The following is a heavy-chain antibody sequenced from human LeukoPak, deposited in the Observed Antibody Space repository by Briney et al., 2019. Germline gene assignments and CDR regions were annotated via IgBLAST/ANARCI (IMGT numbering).Heavy chain of an antibody. CDR1: GFTFRTYG. D-gene: IGHD3-3*01. V-gene: IGHV3-30*18. J-gene: IGHJ4*02. Sequence: AGGSLRLSCAASGFTFRTYGMHWVRQAPGKGLEWVAVISYDGSNKYYADSVKGRFTISRDNSKNTLYLQMNSLRAEDTAVYYCAKGALEWLLGIDYWGQGTLVTVSS. CDR3: AKGALEWLLGIDY. CDR2: ISYDGSNK.